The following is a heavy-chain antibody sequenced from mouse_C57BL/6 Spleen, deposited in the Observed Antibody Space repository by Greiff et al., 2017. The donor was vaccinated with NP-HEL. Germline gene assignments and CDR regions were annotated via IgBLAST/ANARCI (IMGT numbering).Heavy chain of an antibody. CDR2: IDPSDSYT. CDR1: GYTFTSYW. V-gene: IGHV1-69*01. J-gene: IGHJ4*01. CDR3: ARNPITTVGAMDY. Sequence: QVQLQQSGAELVMPGASVKLSCKASGYTFTSYWMHWVKQRPGQGLEWIGEIDPSDSYTNYNQKFKGTSTLTVDKSSSTAYMQLSSLTSEDSAVYYCARNPITTVGAMDYWGQGTSVTVSS. D-gene: IGHD1-1*01.